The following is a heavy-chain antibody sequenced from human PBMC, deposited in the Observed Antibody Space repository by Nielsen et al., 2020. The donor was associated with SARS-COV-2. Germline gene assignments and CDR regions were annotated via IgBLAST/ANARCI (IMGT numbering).Heavy chain of an antibody. D-gene: IGHD3-3*01. CDR1: GFTFSSYW. CDR2: IKQDGSEK. CDR3: ARDRSSWSGYFYYFDY. V-gene: IGHV3-7*01. J-gene: IGHJ4*02. Sequence: GSLKISCAASGFTFSSYWMSWVRQAPGKGLEWVANIKQDGSEKYYVDSVKGRFTISRDNAKNSLYLQMNSLRAEDTAVYYCARDRSSWSGYFYYFDYWGQGTLVTVSS.